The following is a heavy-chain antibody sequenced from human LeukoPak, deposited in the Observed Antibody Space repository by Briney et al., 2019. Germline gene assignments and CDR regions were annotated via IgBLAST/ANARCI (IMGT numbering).Heavy chain of an antibody. CDR3: AREEAIAAGGTFFDY. J-gene: IGHJ4*02. CDR2: ISGSGGSM. D-gene: IGHD6-13*01. V-gene: IGHV3-23*01. Sequence: GGSLRPSCAASGFTFSSYAMSWVRQAPGKGLEWVSAISGSGGSMYYADSVKGRFTISRDKSKNTLHLQMNSLRAEDTAVYYCAREEAIAAGGTFFDYWGQGTLVTVSS. CDR1: GFTFSSYA.